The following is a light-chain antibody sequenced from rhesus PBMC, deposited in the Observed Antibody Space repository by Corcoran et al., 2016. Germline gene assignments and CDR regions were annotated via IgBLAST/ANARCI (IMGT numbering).Light chain of an antibody. V-gene: IGKV1-25*01. CDR1: QGITND. CDR2: EAF. J-gene: IGKJ3*01. CDR3: QHYYSTPFT. Sequence: DIQMTQSPSSLSASVGDRVTITCRASQGITNDLAWYQQKPGETPKLLIYEAFSLQSGIPSRVSSRGSGTDFTLTISSLQPEDFATYYCQHYYSTPFTFGPGTKLDIK.